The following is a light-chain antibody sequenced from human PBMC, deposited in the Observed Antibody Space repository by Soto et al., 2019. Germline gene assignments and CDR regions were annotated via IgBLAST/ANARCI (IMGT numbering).Light chain of an antibody. Sequence: DIQMTQSPSTLSASVGDRVTITCRASQSISSWLAWYQQKPGKAPKLLIYDASSLEIGVPSRFSGSGSGTEVTLTISSLHPDDFATYNCQQYNSYSTTFGQGTKVEIK. CDR3: QQYNSYSTT. CDR1: QSISSW. V-gene: IGKV1-5*01. CDR2: DAS. J-gene: IGKJ1*01.